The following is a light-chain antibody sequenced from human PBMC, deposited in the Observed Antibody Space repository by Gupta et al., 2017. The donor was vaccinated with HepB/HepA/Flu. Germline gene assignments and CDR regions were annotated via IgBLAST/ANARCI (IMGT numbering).Light chain of an antibody. CDR1: QSVSSNF. CDR3: QQYCWSPLIT. V-gene: IGKV3-20*01. CDR2: AAA. Sequence: EIVLTQSPGTLSLSPGDSATLSCRASQSVSSNFLAWYQQKPGQAPRLLIYAAASRDTGIPDRFSGSGYGTDVTLTISRREPEDFAWFYCQQYCWSPLITFGGGTKVEIK. J-gene: IGKJ4*01.